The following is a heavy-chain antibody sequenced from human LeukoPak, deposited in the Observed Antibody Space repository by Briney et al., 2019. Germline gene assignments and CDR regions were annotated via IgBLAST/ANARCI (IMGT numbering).Heavy chain of an antibody. CDR1: GFTFSSYW. J-gene: IGHJ6*03. D-gene: IGHD5-18*01. V-gene: IGHV3-74*01. CDR2: INSDGSST. Sequence: GGSLRLSCAASGFTFSSYWMHWVRQAPGKGLVWVSRINSDGSSTSYADSVKGRFTISRDNAKNTLYLQMNSLRAEDTAVYYCARAPLVDTAMVSPRYYYYYYMDVWGKGTTVTVSS. CDR3: ARAPLVDTAMVSPRYYYYYYMDV.